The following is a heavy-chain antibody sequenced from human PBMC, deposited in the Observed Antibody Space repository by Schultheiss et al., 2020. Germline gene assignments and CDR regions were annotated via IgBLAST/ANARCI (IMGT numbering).Heavy chain of an antibody. V-gene: IGHV3-30*18. CDR1: GFTFSSYG. J-gene: IGHJ4*02. CDR3: ANQLREYSSGWYYFDY. D-gene: IGHD6-19*01. CDR2: ISYDGSNK. Sequence: GESLKISCAASGFTFSSYGMHWVRQAPGKGLEWVAVISYDGSNKYYADSVKGRFTISRDNSKNTLYLQMNSLRAEDTAVYYCANQLREYSSGWYYFDYWGQGTLVTVSS.